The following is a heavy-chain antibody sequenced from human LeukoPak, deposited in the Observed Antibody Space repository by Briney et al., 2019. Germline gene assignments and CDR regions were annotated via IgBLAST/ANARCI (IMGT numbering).Heavy chain of an antibody. J-gene: IGHJ5*02. CDR1: GYTFTGYY. CDR2: INPNTGGT. D-gene: IGHD5-12*01. Sequence: ASVKVSCKASGYTFTGYYMHWVRQAPGQGLGSMGWINPNTGGTYYAQKFQGRVTMTRDTSISTAYMELSSLISDDTAVYYCARPKDSGYDYFDPWGQGTLVTVSS. V-gene: IGHV1-2*02. CDR3: ARPKDSGYDYFDP.